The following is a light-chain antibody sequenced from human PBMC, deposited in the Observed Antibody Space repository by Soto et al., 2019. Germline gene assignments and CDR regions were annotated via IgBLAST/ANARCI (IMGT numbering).Light chain of an antibody. CDR1: QSVSNNY. CDR2: DAS. CDR3: QQYANSHGT. V-gene: IGKV3-20*01. Sequence: IVLTQSPGTLSLSPGERATLSCRASQSVSNNYLAWYQQKPGQAPRLLIYDASNRATGIPARFSGSGSGTDFTLTISRLEPEDFAVYYCQQYANSHGTFGQGSKADIK. J-gene: IGKJ1*01.